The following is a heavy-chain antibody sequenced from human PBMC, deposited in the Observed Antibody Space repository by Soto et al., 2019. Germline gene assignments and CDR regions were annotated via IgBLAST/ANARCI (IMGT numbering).Heavy chain of an antibody. CDR2: MNPNSGNT. V-gene: IGHV1-8*01. CDR3: ARGHRQILVVTALRGGFDI. J-gene: IGHJ3*02. CDR1: GYTFTKYD. Sequence: ASVKVSCKASGYTFTKYDIKWVGQATGQGIEWMGRMNPNSGNTGYAQKFQGRVTMTRNTSVSTDYMEMSSLRSEDTAVYYCARGHRQILVVTALRGGFDIWGQGTMVTVSS. D-gene: IGHD2-21*02.